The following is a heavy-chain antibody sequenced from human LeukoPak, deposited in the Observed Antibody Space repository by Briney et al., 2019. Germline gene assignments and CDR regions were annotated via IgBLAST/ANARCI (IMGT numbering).Heavy chain of an antibody. J-gene: IGHJ4*02. CDR1: GYSYTTSY. D-gene: IGHD1-26*01. Sequence: ASVKVSCKASGYSYTTSYINWVRQAPGQGLEWMGWVSAYNGKTEYAQEFQGRVTMTTDSSTNTAYMDLTSLRSDDTAVYYCARGGTYYPCIDYWGQGTLVTVSS. V-gene: IGHV1-18*01. CDR3: ARGGTYYPCIDY. CDR2: VSAYNGKT.